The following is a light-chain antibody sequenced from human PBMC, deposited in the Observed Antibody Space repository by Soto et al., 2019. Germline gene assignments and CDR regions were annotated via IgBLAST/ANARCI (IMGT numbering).Light chain of an antibody. CDR3: QQYGSSLALT. Sequence: DIQMTQSPSSLSASVGDRVTITCQASQNINNYLNWYQQKPGRAPKLLIYDASNLEAGVPSRFRGSGSGTDFTFTISRLEPEDFAVYYCQQYGSSLALTFGGGTKVEIK. CDR2: DAS. CDR1: QNINNY. V-gene: IGKV1-33*01. J-gene: IGKJ4*01.